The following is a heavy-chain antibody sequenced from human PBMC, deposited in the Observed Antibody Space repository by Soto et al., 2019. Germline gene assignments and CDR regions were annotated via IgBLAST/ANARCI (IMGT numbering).Heavy chain of an antibody. V-gene: IGHV3-30-3*01. D-gene: IGHD3-10*01. CDR3: ARPRYYYGSGSYYNLLEAFDI. Sequence: QVQLVESGGGVVQPGRSLRLSCAASGFTFSNYAIHWVRQAPGKGLEWVAVISYDGSNKYYADSVKGRFTISRDNSENTLYPQMNSLRAEDTAVYYCARPRYYYGSGSYYNLLEAFDIWGQGTMVTVSS. CDR2: ISYDGSNK. J-gene: IGHJ3*02. CDR1: GFTFSNYA.